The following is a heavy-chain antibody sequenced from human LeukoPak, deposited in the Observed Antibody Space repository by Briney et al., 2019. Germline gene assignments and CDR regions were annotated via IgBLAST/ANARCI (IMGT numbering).Heavy chain of an antibody. J-gene: IGHJ4*02. Sequence: PSETLSLTCTVSGGSISSGDYYWSWIRQPPGKGLEWIGYIYYSGSTYYNPSLKSRVTISVDRSKNQFSLKLSSVTAADTAVYYCARAPFSSGQQLHFDYWGQGTLVTVSS. V-gene: IGHV4-30-4*01. D-gene: IGHD6-13*01. CDR1: GGSISSGDYY. CDR3: ARAPFSSGQQLHFDY. CDR2: IYYSGST.